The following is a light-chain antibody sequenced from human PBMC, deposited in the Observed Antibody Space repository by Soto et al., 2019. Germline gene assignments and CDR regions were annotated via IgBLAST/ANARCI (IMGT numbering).Light chain of an antibody. CDR2: EVS. CDR1: SSDIGGFNF. V-gene: IGLV2-8*01. J-gene: IGLJ7*01. Sequence: QPVLTQPPSASGSPGQSVTISCTGTSSDIGGFNFVSWYQQHPGKAPKLMIYEVSKRPSGVPDRFSGSKSANTASLTVSGLQTEDEADYYCASYAGSDNVIFGGGTQLTVL. CDR3: ASYAGSDNVI.